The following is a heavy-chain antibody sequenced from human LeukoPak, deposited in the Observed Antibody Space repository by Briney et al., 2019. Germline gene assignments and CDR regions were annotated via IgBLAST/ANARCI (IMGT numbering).Heavy chain of an antibody. D-gene: IGHD3-10*01. V-gene: IGHV4-59*01. Sequence: PSETLSLTCTVSGGSISSYYWSWIRQPPGKGLEWIGYIYYSGSTNYNPPLKSRVTISVDTSKNQFSLKLSSVTAADTAVYYCARLLGGSGIYWFDPWGQGTLVTVSS. CDR2: IYYSGST. CDR1: GGSISSYY. CDR3: ARLLGGSGIYWFDP. J-gene: IGHJ5*02.